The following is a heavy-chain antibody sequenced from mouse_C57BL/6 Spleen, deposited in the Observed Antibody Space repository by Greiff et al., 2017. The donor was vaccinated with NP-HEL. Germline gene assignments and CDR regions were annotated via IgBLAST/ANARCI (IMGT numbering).Heavy chain of an antibody. CDR2: INPSSGYT. D-gene: IGHD2-4*01. Sequence: QVQLKQSGAELAKPGASVKLSCKASGYTFTSYWMHWVKQRPGQSLEWIGYINPSSGYTKYNQKFKDKATLTADKSSSTAYMQLSSLTYEDSAVYYCARSGDYDYDVDYAMDYWGQGTSVTVSS. CDR3: ARSGDYDYDVDYAMDY. CDR1: GYTFTSYW. V-gene: IGHV1-7*01. J-gene: IGHJ4*01.